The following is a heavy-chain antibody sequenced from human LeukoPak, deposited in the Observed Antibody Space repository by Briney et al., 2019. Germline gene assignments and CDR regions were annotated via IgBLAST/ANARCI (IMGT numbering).Heavy chain of an antibody. J-gene: IGHJ4*02. CDR1: GYSISSGYY. D-gene: IGHD3-22*01. CDR2: INHSGST. Sequence: SETLSLTCTVSGYSISSGYYWSWIRQPPGKGLEWIGEINHSGSTNYNPSLKSRVTISVDTSKNQFSLKLSSVTAADTAVYYCARHVYYYDSSGHFIDYWGQGTLVTVSS. CDR3: ARHVYYYDSSGHFIDY. V-gene: IGHV4-38-2*02.